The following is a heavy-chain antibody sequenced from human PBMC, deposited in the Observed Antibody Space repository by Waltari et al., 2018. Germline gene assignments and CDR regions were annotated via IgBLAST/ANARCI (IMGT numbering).Heavy chain of an antibody. CDR2: IYTSGST. Sequence: QVQMQESGPGLVKPSETLSLTCTGPGGSISSHYWSRIRQPAGKGLEWIGRIYTSGSTNYNPSLKSRVTMSVDTSKNQFSLKLSSVTAADTAVYYCARDEPRRNAFDIWGQGTMVTVSS. CDR3: ARDEPRRNAFDI. J-gene: IGHJ3*02. CDR1: GGSISSHY. V-gene: IGHV4-4*07.